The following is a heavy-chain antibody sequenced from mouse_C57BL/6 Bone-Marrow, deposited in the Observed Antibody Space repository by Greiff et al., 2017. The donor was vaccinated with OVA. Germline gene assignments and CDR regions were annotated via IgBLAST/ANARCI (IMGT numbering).Heavy chain of an antibody. CDR3: ARGGRPLDY. J-gene: IGHJ2*01. V-gene: IGHV3-6*01. CDR2: ISYDGSN. D-gene: IGHD1-1*01. Sequence: EVKLEESGPGLVKPSQSLSLTCSVTGYSITSGYYWNWIRQFPGNKLEWMGYISYDGSNNYNPSLKNRISITRDTSKNQFFLKLNSVTTEDTATYYCARGGRPLDYWGQGTTLTVSS. CDR1: GYSITSGYY.